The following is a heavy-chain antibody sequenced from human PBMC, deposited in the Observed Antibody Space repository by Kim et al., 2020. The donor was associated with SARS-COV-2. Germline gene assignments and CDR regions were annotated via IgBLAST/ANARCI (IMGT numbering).Heavy chain of an antibody. Sequence: YYRGSTTHTPSRKSRVTISVDTSKNQFSLKLGAVTAADTAVYYWARGFDYWGQGTLVTVSS. J-gene: IGHJ4*02. CDR3: ARGFDY. V-gene: IGHV4-59*08. D-gene: IGHD3-10*01. CDR2: YYRGST.